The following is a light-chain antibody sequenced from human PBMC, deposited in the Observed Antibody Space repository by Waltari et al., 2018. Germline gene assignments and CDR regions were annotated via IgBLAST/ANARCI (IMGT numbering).Light chain of an antibody. CDR1: QSVLYSSNNKNY. CDR2: WAS. CDR3: QQYYTTPWT. Sequence: DIVMTQSPDSLAVSLGKRATINCESSQSVLYSSNNKNYLAWYQQKPGQPPKLLIYWASTRDSGVPDRFSGSGSGTDFTLSISSLQAEDVAFYYCQQYYTTPWTFGQGTKVEIK. V-gene: IGKV4-1*01. J-gene: IGKJ1*01.